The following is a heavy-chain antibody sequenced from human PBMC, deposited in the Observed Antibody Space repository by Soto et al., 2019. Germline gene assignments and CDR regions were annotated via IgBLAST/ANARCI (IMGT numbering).Heavy chain of an antibody. D-gene: IGHD2-15*01. CDR1: GFTFSSYA. V-gene: IGHV3-30-3*01. Sequence: GGSLRLSCAASGFTFSSYAMHWVRQAPGKGLEWVAVISYDGSNKYYADSVKGRFTISRDNSKNTLYLQMNSLRAEDTAVYYCARQGPGSYWGQGTQVTVSS. CDR2: ISYDGSNK. CDR3: ARQGPGSY. J-gene: IGHJ4*02.